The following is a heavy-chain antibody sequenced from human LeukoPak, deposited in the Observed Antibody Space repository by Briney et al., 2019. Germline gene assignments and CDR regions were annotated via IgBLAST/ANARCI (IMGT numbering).Heavy chain of an antibody. D-gene: IGHD6-19*01. J-gene: IGHJ6*02. CDR1: GFTFSSYS. CDR2: ISSSSSYI. CDR3: AREQLVAGTGPYYYYGMDV. V-gene: IGHV3-21*01. Sequence: GGSLRLSCAASGFTFSSYSMNWVRQAPGKGLEWVSSISSSSSYIYYADSVKGRFTISRDNAKNSLYLQMNSLRAEDTAVYYCAREQLVAGTGPYYYYGMDVWGQGTTVTVSS.